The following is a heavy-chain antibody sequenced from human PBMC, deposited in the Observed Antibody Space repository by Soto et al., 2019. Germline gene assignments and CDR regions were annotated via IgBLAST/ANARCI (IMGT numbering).Heavy chain of an antibody. D-gene: IGHD6-25*01. CDR3: ARDRSAHYYYGMDV. J-gene: IGHJ6*01. Sequence: GGSLRLSCAASGFTVSSNYMSWVRQAPGKGLEWVSVIYSGGSTYYADSVKGRFTISRDNSKNTLYLQMNSLRAEDTAVYYCARDRSAHYYYGMDVWGQGTTVTVSS. CDR1: GFTVSSNY. CDR2: IYSGGST. V-gene: IGHV3-53*01.